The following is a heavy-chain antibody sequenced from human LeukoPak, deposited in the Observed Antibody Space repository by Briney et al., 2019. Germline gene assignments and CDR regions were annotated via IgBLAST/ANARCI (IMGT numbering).Heavy chain of an antibody. CDR3: ARAQWLSYLFDY. CDR1: GYTFTGYD. Sequence: ASVKVSCKASGYTFTGYDMHWVRQAPGQGLEWMGWINPNSGGTNYAQKFQGRVTMTRDTSISTAYMELSRLRSDDTAVYYCARAQWLSYLFDYWRQGTLVTVSS. D-gene: IGHD3-3*01. V-gene: IGHV1-2*02. J-gene: IGHJ4*02. CDR2: INPNSGGT.